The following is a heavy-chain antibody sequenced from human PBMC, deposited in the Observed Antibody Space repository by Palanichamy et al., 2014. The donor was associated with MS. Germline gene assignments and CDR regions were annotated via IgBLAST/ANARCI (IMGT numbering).Heavy chain of an antibody. Sequence: EVQLLESGGGLVQPGGSLRLSCAASGFTFSSYAMSWVRQAPGKGLEWVSAISGSGGSTYYADSVKGRFTISRDNSKNTLYLQMNSLRAEDTAVYYCAKDLARRGGYDGVFDYWGQGTLVTVSS. CDR2: ISGSGGST. CDR1: GFTFSSYA. J-gene: IGHJ4*02. V-gene: IGHV3-23*01. CDR3: AKDLARRGGYDGVFDY. D-gene: IGHD5-12*01.